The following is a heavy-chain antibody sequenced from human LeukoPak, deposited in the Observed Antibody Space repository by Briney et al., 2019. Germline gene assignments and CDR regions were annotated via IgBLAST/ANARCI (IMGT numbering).Heavy chain of an antibody. CDR2: IRKGGSLQ. CDR3: TRVSGGYDMSDY. J-gene: IGHJ4*02. CDR1: GFTFSSFW. Sequence: GGSLRLSCAASGFTFSSFWMSWVRQAPGKGLEWVANIRKGGSLQYYVDSVEGRFTISRDNAKNSLYLQMNTLRADDTAVYYCTRVSGGYDMSDYWGQGTLVTVSS. D-gene: IGHD3-9*01. V-gene: IGHV3-7*03.